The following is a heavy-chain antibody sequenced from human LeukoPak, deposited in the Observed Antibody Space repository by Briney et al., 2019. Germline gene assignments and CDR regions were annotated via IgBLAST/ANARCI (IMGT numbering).Heavy chain of an antibody. J-gene: IGHJ4*02. V-gene: IGHV3-48*03. Sequence: PGGSLRLSCGGSGFTFSSYEMYWVRQAPGKGLEWVSYISSSGSTIYYADSVKGRFTISRDNAKNSLYLQMNSLRAEDTAAYYCARVGYSYGYSFDYWGQGPLVTVSS. CDR3: ARVGYSYGYSFDY. D-gene: IGHD5-18*01. CDR2: ISSSGSTI. CDR1: GFTFSSYE.